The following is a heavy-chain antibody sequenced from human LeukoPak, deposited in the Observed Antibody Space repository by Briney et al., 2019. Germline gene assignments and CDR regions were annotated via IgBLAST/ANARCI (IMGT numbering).Heavy chain of an antibody. V-gene: IGHV1-46*01. CDR1: GYTFTSYY. Sequence: AASVKVSCKASGYTFTSYYIHWVRQAPGQGLEWMGIINPIGGTTDYAQKFQGRVTMTRDTSTSTAYMELRSLRSDDTAVYYCALISYCTTVTCYYLDYWGQGTLVTVSS. CDR2: INPIGGTT. J-gene: IGHJ4*02. CDR3: ALISYCTTVTCYYLDY. D-gene: IGHD2-8*01.